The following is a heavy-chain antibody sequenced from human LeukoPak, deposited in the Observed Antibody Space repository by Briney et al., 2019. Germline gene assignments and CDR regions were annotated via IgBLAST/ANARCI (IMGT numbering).Heavy chain of an antibody. CDR2: INPNSGGT. CDR1: GYTFTSYG. D-gene: IGHD2-2*01. V-gene: IGHV1-2*02. Sequence: ASVKVSCKASGYTFTSYGISWVRQAPGQGLEWMGWINPNSGGTNYAQKFQGRVTMTRDTSISTAYMELSRLRSDDPAVYYCARVIVVVPAAIDAFDIWGQGTMVTVSS. J-gene: IGHJ3*02. CDR3: ARVIVVVPAAIDAFDI.